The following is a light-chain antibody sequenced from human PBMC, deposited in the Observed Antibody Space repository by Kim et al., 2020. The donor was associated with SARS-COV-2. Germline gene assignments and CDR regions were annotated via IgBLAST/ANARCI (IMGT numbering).Light chain of an antibody. CDR3: QQSSNWPRT. CDR1: QSVSFN. J-gene: IGKJ2*01. CDR2: SAS. Sequence: EIVMTQSPATLSVSPGERAVLSCRASQSVSFNLAWYQHRPGQAPRLLIYSASVRATGIPARFSGGGSGTHFTLTISSLQSEDFAVYYCQQSSNWPRTFGQGTKLEI. V-gene: IGKV3-15*01.